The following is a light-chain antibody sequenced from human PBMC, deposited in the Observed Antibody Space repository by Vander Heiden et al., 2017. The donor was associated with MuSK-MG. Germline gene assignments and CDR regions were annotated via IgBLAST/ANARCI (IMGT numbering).Light chain of an antibody. CDR2: DVA. CDR3: DSFTSSTTVV. J-gene: IGLJ2*01. V-gene: IGLV2-14*03. CDR1: ASDIGAYNY. Sequence: QSALTQPASVSGSPGQSITISCTGTASDIGAYNYVSWYQQHPGTAPKLLIYDVANPPSGVSNRFSGSKSGNTASLTISGLQAEDEALYYCDSFTSSTTVVFGGGTKLTVL.